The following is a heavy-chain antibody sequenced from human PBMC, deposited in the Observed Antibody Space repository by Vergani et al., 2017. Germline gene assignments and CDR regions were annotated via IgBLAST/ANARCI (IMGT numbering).Heavy chain of an antibody. D-gene: IGHD6-6*01. CDR2: FDPEDGET. CDR3: ATDQVAARPGNYYYMDV. Sequence: QVQLVQSGAEVKKPGASVKVSCKVSGYTLTELSMHWVRQAPGKGLEWMGGFDPEDGETIYAQKFQGRVTMTEETSTDTAYMELSSLRSEDTAVYYCATDQVAARPGNYYYMDVWGKGTTVTVSS. CDR1: GYTLTELS. V-gene: IGHV1-24*01. J-gene: IGHJ6*03.